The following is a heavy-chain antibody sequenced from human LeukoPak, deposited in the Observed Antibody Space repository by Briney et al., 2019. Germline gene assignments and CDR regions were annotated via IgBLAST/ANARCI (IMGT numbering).Heavy chain of an antibody. CDR3: ARDGGRSSSWYLATQDAFDI. V-gene: IGHV4-31*03. Sequence: SETLSLTCTVSGGSISSGGYYWSWIRQHSGKGLEWIGYIYYSGSTYYNPSLKSRVTISVDTSKNQFSLKLSSVTAADTAVYYCARDGGRSSSWYLATQDAFDIWGQGTMVTVSS. J-gene: IGHJ3*02. D-gene: IGHD6-13*01. CDR1: GGSISSGGYY. CDR2: IYYSGST.